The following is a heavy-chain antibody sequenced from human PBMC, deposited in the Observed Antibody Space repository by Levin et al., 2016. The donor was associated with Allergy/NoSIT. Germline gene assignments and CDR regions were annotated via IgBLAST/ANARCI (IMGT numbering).Heavy chain of an antibody. Sequence: GESLKISCAASGFTFSSYWMSWVRQAPGKGLERVANIKQDGSEKYYVDSVKGRFTISRDNAKNSLYLQMNSLRAEDTAVYYCARGTGITMVRGVIIPYYYGMDVWGQGTTVTVSS. CDR1: GFTFSSYW. V-gene: IGHV3-7*01. CDR3: ARGTGITMVRGVIIPYYYGMDV. J-gene: IGHJ6*02. CDR2: IKQDGSEK. D-gene: IGHD3-10*01.